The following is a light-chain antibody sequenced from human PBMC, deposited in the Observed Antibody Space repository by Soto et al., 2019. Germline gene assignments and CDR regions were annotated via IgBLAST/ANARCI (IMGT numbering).Light chain of an antibody. J-gene: IGKJ1*01. CDR3: QQYGSSGT. Sequence: EMVLTQSPGTLSLSPGERAARSCRASQSVSNDYVAWVQQKPGQTPRIIIFGASGRATGIPDRFSGSGSGTDFTLTISRLEPEDFAVYYCQQYGSSGTFGQGTKVDIK. CDR1: QSVSNDY. CDR2: GAS. V-gene: IGKV3-20*01.